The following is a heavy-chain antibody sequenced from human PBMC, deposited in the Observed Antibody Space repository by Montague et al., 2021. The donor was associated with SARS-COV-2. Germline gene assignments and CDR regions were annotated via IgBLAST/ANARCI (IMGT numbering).Heavy chain of an antibody. CDR2: IYYSGST. J-gene: IGHJ4*02. CDR3: ARVFPRWLQFDPYFDY. Sequence: SETLSLTCTVSGGSISSYYWSWIRQPPGKGLEWIGYIYYSGSTNYNPSLKSRVTISVDTSKNQFPLKLCSVTAADTAVYYCARVFPRWLQFDPYFDYWGQGTLVTVSS. V-gene: IGHV4-59*01. CDR1: GGSISSYY. D-gene: IGHD5-24*01.